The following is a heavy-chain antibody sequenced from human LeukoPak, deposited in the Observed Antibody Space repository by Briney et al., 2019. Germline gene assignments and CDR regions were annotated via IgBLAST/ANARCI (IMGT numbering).Heavy chain of an antibody. D-gene: IGHD2-21*02. J-gene: IGHJ4*02. V-gene: IGHV1-18*01. CDR3: ARLEVVVVTAEYYFDY. CDR1: GYTFTSYG. CDR2: ISAYNGNT. Sequence: ASVKVSWKASGYTFTSYGISWVRQAPGQGLEWMGWISAYNGNTNYAQKLQGRVTMTTDTSTSTAYMELRSLRSDDTAVYYCARLEVVVVTAEYYFDYWGQGTLVTVSS.